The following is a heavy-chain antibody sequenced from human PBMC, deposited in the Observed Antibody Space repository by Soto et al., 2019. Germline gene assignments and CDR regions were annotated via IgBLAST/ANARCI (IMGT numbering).Heavy chain of an antibody. D-gene: IGHD1-26*01. CDR2: LSYDADDK. V-gene: IGHV3-30*04. J-gene: IGHJ4*02. CDR3: SRDRSLGDDGYFDY. CDR1: GFTFSNYA. Sequence: QVQLVESGGGVVQPGRSLRLSCTASGFTFSNYAMHWVRQAPGKGLEWVAILSYDADDKYYVESVKGRFTISRDNSKNTLDLRKNSLRPDDTAVYYCSRDRSLGDDGYFDYWGQGTLVTVSS.